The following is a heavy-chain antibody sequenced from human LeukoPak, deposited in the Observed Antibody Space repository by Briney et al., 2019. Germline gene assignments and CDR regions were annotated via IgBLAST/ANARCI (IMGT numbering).Heavy chain of an antibody. J-gene: IGHJ6*02. CDR1: GGSISSSSYY. CDR2: IYYSGST. Sequence: PSETLSLTCTVSGGSISSSSYYWGWIRQPPGKGLEWIGSIYYSGSTYYNPSLKSRVTISVDTSKNQFSLKLSSVTAADTAVYYCARAKWYSSGSSHSYYYYGMDVWGQGTTVTVSS. V-gene: IGHV4-39*01. D-gene: IGHD6-19*01. CDR3: ARAKWYSSGSSHSYYYYGMDV.